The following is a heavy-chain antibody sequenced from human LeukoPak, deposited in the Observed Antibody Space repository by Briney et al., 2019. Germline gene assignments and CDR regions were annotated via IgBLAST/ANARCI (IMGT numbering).Heavy chain of an antibody. J-gene: IGHJ4*02. D-gene: IGHD1-26*01. CDR3: AREWEVLRLDY. CDR1: GYTFTKYA. V-gene: IGHV7-4-1*02. CDR2: ISTNTGNP. Sequence: ASVKVSCKAPGYTFTKYAMNWVRQAPGQGLEWMGWISTNTGNPTYAQGFTGRFVFSLDTSVSTAYLQISSLKAEDTAVYFCAREWEVLRLDYWGQGTLVTVSS.